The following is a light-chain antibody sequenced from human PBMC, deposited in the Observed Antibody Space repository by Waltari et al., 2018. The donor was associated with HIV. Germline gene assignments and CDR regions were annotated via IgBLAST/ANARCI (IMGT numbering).Light chain of an antibody. Sequence: QSVLTQPPSASGTPGQRVTISCSGSSSNIGSNYVYWYQQLPGTAPKLLIYRNNQRPSGVPVRFSGSKSGTAAALAISGLRSEDEADYYCAAWDDSLSGWVFGGGTKLTVL. V-gene: IGLV1-47*01. CDR3: AAWDDSLSGWV. CDR1: SSNIGSNY. J-gene: IGLJ3*02. CDR2: RNN.